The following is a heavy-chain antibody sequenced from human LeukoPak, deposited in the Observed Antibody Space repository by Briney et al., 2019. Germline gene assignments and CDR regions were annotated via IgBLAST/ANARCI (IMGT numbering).Heavy chain of an antibody. CDR2: IYYSGST. D-gene: IGHD3-22*01. V-gene: IGHV4-39*01. CDR3: ARTLITTDYYYYGMDV. CDR1: GGSISSSSYY. Sequence: PSETLSLTCTVSGGSISSSSYYWGWIRQPPGKGLEWIGSIYYSGSTYYNPSLKSRVTISVVTSKNQFSLKLSSVTAADTAVYYCARTLITTDYYYYGMDVWGQGTTVTVSS. J-gene: IGHJ6*02.